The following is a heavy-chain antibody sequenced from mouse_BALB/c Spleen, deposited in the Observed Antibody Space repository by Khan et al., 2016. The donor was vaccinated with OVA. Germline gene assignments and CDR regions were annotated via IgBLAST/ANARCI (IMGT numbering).Heavy chain of an antibody. CDR1: GYSLTGYY. Sequence: LVKTGASVKISCKASGYSLTGYYMHWVKQSHGKSLEWIGYISCYNGVISYNQKFKGKATFTVDTSSSTAYMQFNSLTSEASAVYYCARGDYYGSSSLAYWGQGTLVTVSA. J-gene: IGHJ3*01. CDR2: ISCYNGVI. CDR3: ARGDYYGSSSLAY. V-gene: IGHV1S34*01. D-gene: IGHD1-1*01.